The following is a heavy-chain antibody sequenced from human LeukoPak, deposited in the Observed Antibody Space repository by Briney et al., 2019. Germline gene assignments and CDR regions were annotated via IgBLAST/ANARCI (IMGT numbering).Heavy chain of an antibody. V-gene: IGHV3-48*02. D-gene: IGHD3-10*01. Sequence: RGSLTLSRPPSVFTFSSYRMNWVRQAPGTGLEWVSYISSSSCTIYYADPVKGRFTISSNNDKNSLLLRMNGQRDGYRASYYCPRATNYASGLMRLFDYWGQGTLVTVSS. CDR1: VFTFSSYR. CDR3: PRATNYASGLMRLFDY. J-gene: IGHJ4*02. CDR2: ISSSSCTI.